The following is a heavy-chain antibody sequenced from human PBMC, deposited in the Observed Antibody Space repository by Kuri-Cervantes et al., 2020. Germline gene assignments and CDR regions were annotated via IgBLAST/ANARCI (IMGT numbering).Heavy chain of an antibody. V-gene: IGHV1-18*01. D-gene: IGHD6-13*01. CDR1: GYTFTSYG. CDR3: ARAWSGLQLVYYGMDV. J-gene: IGHJ6*02. Sequence: ASVKVSCKASGYTFTSYGISWVRQAPGQGLEWMGWISAYNGNTHYAQKLQGRVTMTTDTSTSTAYMELRRLRSDDTAVYYCARAWSGLQLVYYGMDVWGQGTTVTVSS. CDR2: ISAYNGNT.